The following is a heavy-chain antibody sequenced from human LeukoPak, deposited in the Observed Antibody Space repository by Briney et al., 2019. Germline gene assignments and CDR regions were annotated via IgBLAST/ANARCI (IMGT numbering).Heavy chain of an antibody. V-gene: IGHV1-2*06. CDR3: ARGRTTTDY. J-gene: IGHJ4*02. Sequence: ASVKVSCKTSGYSFSEYNMHWVRPAPGQGLEWMGRIDPNRGGTNYAQKFQGRVTVTRDTSISTVYMELRSLRSDDTAVYYCARGRTTTDYWGQGTLVTVSS. D-gene: IGHD1-1*01. CDR2: IDPNRGGT. CDR1: GYSFSEYN.